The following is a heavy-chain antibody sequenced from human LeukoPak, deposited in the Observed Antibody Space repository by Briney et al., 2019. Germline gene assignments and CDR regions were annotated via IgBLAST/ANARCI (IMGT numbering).Heavy chain of an antibody. V-gene: IGHV3-30*18. D-gene: IGHD3-22*01. CDR3: EKESHPYYYDRGGYYD. CDR2: ISYDGSIK. J-gene: IGHJ4*02. Sequence: GRSLRLSCAESGFTFIIYGMHWVPQAPGKGLEWVAVISYDGSIKYYVESVKGRFTISRDNSKNPLYLQMNSLRAQDMAVYYCEKESHPYYYDRGGYYDWAQETLVRVST. CDR1: GFTFIIYG.